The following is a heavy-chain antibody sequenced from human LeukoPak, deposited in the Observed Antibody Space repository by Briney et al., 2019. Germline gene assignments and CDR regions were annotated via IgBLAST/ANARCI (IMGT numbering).Heavy chain of an antibody. CDR1: GYTLTELS. Sequence: GASVKVSCKVSGYTLTELSMHWVRQAPGKGLEWMGGFDPEDGETIYAQKFQGRVTMTEDTSTDTAYMELSSLRSEDTAVYYCATDLNNWNDRPYYYYMDVWGKGTTVTVSS. D-gene: IGHD1-20*01. CDR3: ATDLNNWNDRPYYYYMDV. J-gene: IGHJ6*03. V-gene: IGHV1-24*01. CDR2: FDPEDGET.